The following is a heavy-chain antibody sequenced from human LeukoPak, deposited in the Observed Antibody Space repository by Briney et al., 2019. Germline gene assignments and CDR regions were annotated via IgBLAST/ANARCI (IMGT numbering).Heavy chain of an antibody. Sequence: PSETLSLTCTVSGGSIDPYGWSWIRQPPGKGLEWIGYIFYTGNTNYNPSLKSRVTISVDTSKNQFSLKLSSVTAADTAVYYCARRGYYYDSSGYHPVYYFDYWGQGTLVTVSS. CDR3: ARRGYYYDSSGYHPVYYFDY. J-gene: IGHJ4*02. CDR1: GGSIDPYG. CDR2: IFYTGNT. V-gene: IGHV4-59*08. D-gene: IGHD3-22*01.